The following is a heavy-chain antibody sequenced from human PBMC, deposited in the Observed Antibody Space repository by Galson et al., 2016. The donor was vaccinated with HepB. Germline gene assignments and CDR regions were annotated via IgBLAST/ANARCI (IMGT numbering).Heavy chain of an antibody. Sequence: SVKVSCKASGYTFTIYDINWVRQATGQGLEWMGWMDPNSGDTGYAKKFQGRVTMTRNTSISPAYMELSSLRSEDTAVYYCAFIGGATYFDYWGQGTLVTVSS. D-gene: IGHD1-26*01. V-gene: IGHV1-8*01. CDR3: AFIGGATYFDY. CDR1: GYTFTIYD. J-gene: IGHJ4*02. CDR2: MDPNSGDT.